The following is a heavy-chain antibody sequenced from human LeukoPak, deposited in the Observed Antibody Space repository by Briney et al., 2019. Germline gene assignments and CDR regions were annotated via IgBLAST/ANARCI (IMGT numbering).Heavy chain of an antibody. J-gene: IGHJ3*02. D-gene: IGHD1-26*01. Sequence: PSETLSLTCTVSGGSISSGSYYWSWSRQPAGKGLEWSGRIYTSGSTNYNPSLKSRVTTSVDTSKNQFSLKLSSVTAADTAAYYCASSSGSYRGYAFDIWGQGTMVTVSS. CDR1: GGSISSGSYY. CDR2: IYTSGST. V-gene: IGHV4-61*02. CDR3: ASSSGSYRGYAFDI.